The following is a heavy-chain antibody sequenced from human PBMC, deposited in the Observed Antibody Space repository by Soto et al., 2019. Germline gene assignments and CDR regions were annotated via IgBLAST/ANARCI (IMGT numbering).Heavy chain of an antibody. D-gene: IGHD3-3*01. Sequence: GGSLRLSCVASGFTFSTYWMHWVRQAPGKGLVWVSRMNRDGSDISYADSVKGRFTISRDNAKNTLYLQMNSLRAEDTAVYYCARDLWSDYAPLWGQGTLVTISS. CDR3: ARDLWSDYAPL. CDR2: MNRDGSDI. J-gene: IGHJ4*02. CDR1: GFTFSTYW. V-gene: IGHV3-74*01.